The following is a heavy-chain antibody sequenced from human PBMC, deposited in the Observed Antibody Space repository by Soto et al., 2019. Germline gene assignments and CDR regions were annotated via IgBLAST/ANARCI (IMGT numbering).Heavy chain of an antibody. CDR3: ARDHIVAPANDMDV. CDR2: IYHSGTT. V-gene: IGHV4-31*03. Sequence: QVQLQESGPGLVKPSQTLSLTCTVSGGSIGSGGYYWSWIRQLPGKGLEWIGYIYHSGTTYYNPSLKSRLTMSVDTSNNQFSLKLSSVTAADTAVYYCARDHIVAPANDMDVWGQGTTVTVSS. D-gene: IGHD5-12*01. J-gene: IGHJ6*02. CDR1: GGSIGSGGYY.